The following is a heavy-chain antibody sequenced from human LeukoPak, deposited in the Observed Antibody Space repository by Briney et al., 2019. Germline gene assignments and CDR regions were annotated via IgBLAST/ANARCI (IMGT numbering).Heavy chain of an antibody. J-gene: IGHJ4*02. CDR2: IIPIFGTA. CDR1: GGTFSSYA. D-gene: IGHD3-22*01. V-gene: IGHV1-69*06. CDR3: ATGVPYDSSGYYYLDY. Sequence: ASVKVSCKASGGTFSSYAISWVRQAPGHGLEWMGGIIPIFGTAIYAQKFQGRVTMTEDTSTDTAYMELSSLRSEDTAVYYCATGVPYDSSGYYYLDYWAREPWSPSPQ.